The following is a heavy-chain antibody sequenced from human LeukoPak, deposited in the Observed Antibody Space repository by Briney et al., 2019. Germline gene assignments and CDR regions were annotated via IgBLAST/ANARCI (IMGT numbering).Heavy chain of an antibody. CDR2: INPNSGGT. D-gene: IGHD3-22*01. J-gene: IGHJ4*02. CDR1: GYTFAGYY. CDR3: ARDFGTYYCDSSGYPGH. Sequence: ASVKVSCKASGYTFAGYYMHWVRQAPGQGLEWMGWINPNSGGTNYAQKFQGRVTMTRDTSISTAYMELSRLRSDDTAVYYCARDFGTYYCDSSGYPGHWGQGTLVTVSS. V-gene: IGHV1-2*02.